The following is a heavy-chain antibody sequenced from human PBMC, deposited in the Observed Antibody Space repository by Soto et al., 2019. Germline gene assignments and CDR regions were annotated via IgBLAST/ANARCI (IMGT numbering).Heavy chain of an antibody. J-gene: IGHJ6*02. CDR1: GGSISSGGYY. CDR3: ATMATTYYYYYGMDV. V-gene: IGHV4-31*03. D-gene: IGHD5-12*01. CDR2: IYYSGST. Sequence: SETLSLTCTVSGGSISSGGYYWSWIRQHPGKGLEWIGYIYYSGSTYYNPSLKSRVTISVDTSKNQFSLKLSSVTAADTAVYYCATMATTYYYYYGMDVWGQGTTVTVSS.